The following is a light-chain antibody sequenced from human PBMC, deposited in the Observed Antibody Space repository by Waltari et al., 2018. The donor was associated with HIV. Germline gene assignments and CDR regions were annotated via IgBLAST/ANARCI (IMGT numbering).Light chain of an antibody. CDR2: EFS. V-gene: IGLV2-14*01. Sequence: QSALTQPASVSGSPGQSITISCTGTSSDVGGYNYVSWYQQHPGKAPKLMIYEFSNLPVGVSNRCSGSKAGHSASLSICVLQAEDEADYYCSSYSSSTPWVFGGGTKLTVL. CDR1: SSDVGGYNY. J-gene: IGLJ3*02. CDR3: SSYSSSTPWV.